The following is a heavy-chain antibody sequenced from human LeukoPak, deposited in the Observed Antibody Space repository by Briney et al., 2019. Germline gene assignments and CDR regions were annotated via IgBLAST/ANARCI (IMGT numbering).Heavy chain of an antibody. Sequence: ASVKVSCKAFGYTFTGYWMHWVRQAPGQGPEWMGVISPSGGSTIYAQKFQGRVSMTRNTSISTAYMELSSLRSEDTAVYYCARAASGITMVRGVISKHNWFDPWGQGTLVTVSS. J-gene: IGHJ5*02. D-gene: IGHD3-10*01. CDR1: GYTFTGYW. CDR3: ARAASGITMVRGVISKHNWFDP. CDR2: ISPSGGST. V-gene: IGHV1-46*01.